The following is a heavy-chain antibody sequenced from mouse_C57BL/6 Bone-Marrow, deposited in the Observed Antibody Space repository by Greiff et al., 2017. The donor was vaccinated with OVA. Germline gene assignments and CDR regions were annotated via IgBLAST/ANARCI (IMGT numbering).Heavy chain of an antibody. Sequence: VQLKESGPVLVKPGASVKMSCKASGYTFTDYYMNWVKQSHGKSLEWIGVINPYNGGTSYNQKFKGKATLTVDKSSSTAYMELNSLTSEDSAVYYCARYYYGSSYPSFAYWGQGTLVTVSA. CDR2: INPYNGGT. CDR1: GYTFTDYY. V-gene: IGHV1-19*01. J-gene: IGHJ3*01. D-gene: IGHD1-1*01. CDR3: ARYYYGSSYPSFAY.